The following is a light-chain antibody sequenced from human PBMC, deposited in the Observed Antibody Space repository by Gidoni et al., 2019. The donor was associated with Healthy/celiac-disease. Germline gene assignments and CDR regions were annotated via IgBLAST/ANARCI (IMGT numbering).Light chain of an antibody. CDR1: QSVLYSSNNKNY. CDR3: QQYYSTPWT. Sequence: DIVMTQSPDSLAVSLGERATINCKSSQSVLYSSNNKNYLAWYQQQPGQPPKLLIYWSATRESGVPDRCSGSGSGTDFTLTISSLQAEDVADYYCQQYYSTPWTFGQGTKVEIK. V-gene: IGKV4-1*01. J-gene: IGKJ1*01. CDR2: WSA.